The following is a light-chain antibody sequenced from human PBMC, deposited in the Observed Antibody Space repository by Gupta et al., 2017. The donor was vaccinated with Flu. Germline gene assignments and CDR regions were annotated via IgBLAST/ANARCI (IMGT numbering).Light chain of an antibody. CDR2: DDH. CDR3: ATWDGTVNGPI. J-gene: IGLJ2*01. CDR1: SSNIGIYT. Sequence: QPILTQPPSVSGTPGQRVTMSCSGSSSNIGIYTVNWYRQDPGMAPQLLIYDDHSRFSAVPERFSASKSGTSASLAISGLHSEDEAQYYYATWDGTVNGPIFGGGTKLTVL. V-gene: IGLV1-44*01.